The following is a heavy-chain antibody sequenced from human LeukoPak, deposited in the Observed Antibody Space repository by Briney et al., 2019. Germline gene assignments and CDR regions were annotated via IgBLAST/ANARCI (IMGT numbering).Heavy chain of an antibody. CDR2: IYHSGNT. CDR1: GYSINSDYY. CDR3: VRDGDKLFQH. V-gene: IGHV4-38-2*02. D-gene: IGHD3-3*01. Sequence: SETLSLTCAVYGYSINSDYYWGWIRQPPGKGLEWIGHIYHSGNTNYNSSLKSRVTISVDTSKNQFSLNLRSVTAADTAVYYCVRDGDKLFQHWGQGTLVTVSS. J-gene: IGHJ1*01.